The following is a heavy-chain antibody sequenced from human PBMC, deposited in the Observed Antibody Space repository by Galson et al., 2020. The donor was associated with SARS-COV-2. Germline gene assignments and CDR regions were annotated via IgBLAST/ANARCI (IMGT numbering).Heavy chain of an antibody. CDR2: IDLDDDK. CDR1: GFSLSTSGMR. CDR3: ARSYYDILTGYLAAFDI. Sequence: SGPTLVKPTQTLTLTCTFSGFSLSTSGMRVSWIRQPLGKALEWLARIDLDDDKFYSTSLKTRLTISKDTSKNQVVLTMTNMDPVDTATYYCARSYYDILTGYLAAFDIWGQGTMVTVSS. D-gene: IGHD3-9*01. V-gene: IGHV2-70*04. J-gene: IGHJ3*02.